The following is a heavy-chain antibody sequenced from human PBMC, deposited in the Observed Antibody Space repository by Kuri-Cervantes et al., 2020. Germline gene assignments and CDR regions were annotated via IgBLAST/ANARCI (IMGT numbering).Heavy chain of an antibody. Sequence: GGSLRLSCAASGFSFSNYWMHWVRQAPGKGLVWVSRIKSDGSSTSYADSVKGRFTISRGNARSTLYLQMDSLRAEDTGVYFCATVVARTFEIWGQGTMVTVSS. CDR1: GFSFSNYW. V-gene: IGHV3-74*01. J-gene: IGHJ3*02. CDR2: IKSDGSST. D-gene: IGHD2-15*01. CDR3: ATVVARTFEI.